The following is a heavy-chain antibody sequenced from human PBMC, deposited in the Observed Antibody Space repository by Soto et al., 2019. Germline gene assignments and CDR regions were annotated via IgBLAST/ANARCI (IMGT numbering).Heavy chain of an antibody. J-gene: IGHJ4*02. CDR1: GFTFSSYS. D-gene: IGHD3-16*02. Sequence: GGSLRLSCAASGFTFSSYSMNWVRQAPGKGLEWVSYISSSSSTIYYADSVKGRFTISRDNAKNSLYLQMNSLRDEDTAVYYCARDRIMITFGGVIAKGGFDYWGQGTLVTVSS. CDR3: ARDRIMITFGGVIAKGGFDY. CDR2: ISSSSSTI. V-gene: IGHV3-48*02.